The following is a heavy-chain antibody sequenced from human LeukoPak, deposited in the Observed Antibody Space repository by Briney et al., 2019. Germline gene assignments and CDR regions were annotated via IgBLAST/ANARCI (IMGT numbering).Heavy chain of an antibody. CDR2: INHSGST. CDR1: GGSFSGYY. D-gene: IGHD6-19*01. V-gene: IGHV4-34*01. J-gene: IGHJ4*02. CDR3: ARDLGYSSGWLGGGY. Sequence: SETLSLTRVVYGGSFSGYYWSWIRQPPGKGLEWIGEINHSGSTNYNPSLKSRVTISVDTSKNQFSLKLSSVTAADTAVYYCARDLGYSSGWLGGGYWGQGTLVTVSS.